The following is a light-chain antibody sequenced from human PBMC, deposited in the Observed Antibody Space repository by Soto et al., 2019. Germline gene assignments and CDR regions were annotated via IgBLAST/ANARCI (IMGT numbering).Light chain of an antibody. J-gene: IGKJ3*01. CDR1: QSVNSNY. CDR2: GAS. V-gene: IGKV3-20*01. Sequence: EIVLTQSPGTLSLSPGERATLSCRASQSVNSNYLAWYQQKAGQAPRLLIYGASSRATGIPDRFSGSGSGTDFTLTISRLEPDDFAVYYCQQYGSSFTFGPGTKVDIK. CDR3: QQYGSSFT.